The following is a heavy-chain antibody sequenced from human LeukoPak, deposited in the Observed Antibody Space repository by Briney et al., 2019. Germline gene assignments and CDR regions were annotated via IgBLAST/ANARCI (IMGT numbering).Heavy chain of an antibody. D-gene: IGHD4/OR15-4a*01. CDR3: ARRAGAYSHPYDY. V-gene: IGHV3-53*01. CDR2: IYSDNT. CDR1: GFIFSNYA. J-gene: IGHJ4*02. Sequence: GSLRLSCAASGFIFSNYAMSWVRQAPGKGLEWVSFIYSDNTHYSDSVKGRFTISRDNSKNTLYLQMNSLRAEDTAVYYCARRAGAYSHPYDYWGQGTLVTVSS.